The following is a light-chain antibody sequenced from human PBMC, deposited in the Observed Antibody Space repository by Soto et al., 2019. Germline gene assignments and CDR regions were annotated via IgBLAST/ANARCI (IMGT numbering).Light chain of an antibody. Sequence: QSVLTQPASVSGALGQSITISCTGGSSDIGDYNYVSWYQQHPDTAPKLIIYEVSHRPSGVPDRFSGSKSGNTASLTISGLQAEDEAEYHCRSFTNTMSLGLFGTGTKLTVL. J-gene: IGLJ1*01. CDR3: RSFTNTMSLGL. CDR1: SSDIGDYNY. V-gene: IGLV2-14*01. CDR2: EVS.